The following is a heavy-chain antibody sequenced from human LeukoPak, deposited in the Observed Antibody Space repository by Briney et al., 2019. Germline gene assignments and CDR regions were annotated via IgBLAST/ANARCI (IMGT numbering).Heavy chain of an antibody. V-gene: IGHV1-69*05. Sequence: SVKVSCKASGGTFISYAISWVRQAPGQGREWMGGIIPIFGTAHYAQKFQRRVTITTDQSTSTAYLELSSLRSEDTAVYYCARGVPHYSSWPFDYWGQGTLVTVSS. CDR1: GGTFISYA. D-gene: IGHD6-13*01. CDR3: ARGVPHYSSWPFDY. CDR2: IIPIFGTA. J-gene: IGHJ4*02.